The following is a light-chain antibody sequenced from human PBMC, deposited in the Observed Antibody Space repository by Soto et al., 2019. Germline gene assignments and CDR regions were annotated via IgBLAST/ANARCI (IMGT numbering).Light chain of an antibody. CDR3: KQYNVYPLP. CDR2: AAS. Sequence: DVQMTQSPSSLSASVGDRVTITCRASQDINSWLAWYQQKPGKAPKSLIYAASSLQTGVPSRFSGSESGTDFTLPISTRQPEDSATNYCKQYNVYPLPSGGGTKVRSN. J-gene: IGKJ4*01. V-gene: IGKV1D-16*01. CDR1: QDINSW.